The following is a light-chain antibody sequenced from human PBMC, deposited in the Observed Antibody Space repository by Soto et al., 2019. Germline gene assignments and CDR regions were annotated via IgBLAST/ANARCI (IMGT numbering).Light chain of an antibody. V-gene: IGLV1-51*01. CDR3: GTWDSSLSVYV. Sequence: HSVLTQPPSVSAAPGQKVTISCSGSSSNIGNNFVSWFQQRPGAAPKVLIYDNDKRPSGIPDRFSGSKSGTSATLDITGLQTGDEADYYCGTWDSSLSVYVFAIGTKVTVL. CDR1: SSNIGNNF. CDR2: DND. J-gene: IGLJ1*01.